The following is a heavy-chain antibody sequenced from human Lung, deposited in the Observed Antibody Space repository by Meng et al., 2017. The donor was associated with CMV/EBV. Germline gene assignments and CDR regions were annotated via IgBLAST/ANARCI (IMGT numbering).Heavy chain of an antibody. D-gene: IGHD1-26*01. Sequence: GGSLRLXXKGSGYSFTSYWIGWVRQMPGKGLEWMGIIYPGDSDTRYSPSFQGQVTISADKSISTAYLQWSSLKASDTAMYYCARRGIVASYYFDYWGQGTLVTVSS. J-gene: IGHJ4*02. CDR2: IYPGDSDT. CDR3: ARRGIVASYYFDY. CDR1: GYSFTSYW. V-gene: IGHV5-51*01.